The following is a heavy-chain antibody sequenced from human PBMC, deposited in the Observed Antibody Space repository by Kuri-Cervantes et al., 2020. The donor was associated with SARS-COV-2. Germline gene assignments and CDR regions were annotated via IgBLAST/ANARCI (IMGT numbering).Heavy chain of an antibody. Sequence: AAVKVPCKASGYTFTSYGISWVRQAPGQGLEWMGWISAYNGNTNYAQKLQGRVTITTDTSTSTAYMELRSLRSADTAVYYCARYRSGGNGVGAYYYYMDVWGKGTMVTVSS. CDR3: ARYRSGGNGVGAYYYYMDV. CDR2: ISAYNGNT. D-gene: IGHD4-23*01. J-gene: IGHJ6*03. CDR1: GYTFTSYG. V-gene: IGHV1-18*01.